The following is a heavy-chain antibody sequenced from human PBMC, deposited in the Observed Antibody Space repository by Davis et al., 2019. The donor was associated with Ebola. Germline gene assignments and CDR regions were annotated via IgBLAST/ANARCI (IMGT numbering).Heavy chain of an antibody. CDR3: AREVGTMVRGVEYYFDY. V-gene: IGHV3-33*01. Sequence: GESLKISCAASGFTFSSYGMHWVRQAPGKGLEWVAVIWYDGSNKYYADSVKGRFTISRDNSKNTLYLQMNSLRAEDTAVYYCAREVGTMVRGVEYYFDYWGQGTLVTVSS. J-gene: IGHJ4*02. CDR2: IWYDGSNK. CDR1: GFTFSSYG. D-gene: IGHD3-10*01.